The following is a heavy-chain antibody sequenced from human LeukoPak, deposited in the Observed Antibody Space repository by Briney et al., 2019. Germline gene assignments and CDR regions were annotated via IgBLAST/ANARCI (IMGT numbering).Heavy chain of an antibody. Sequence: GRSLRLSCAASGFTFSSYAMHWVRQAPGKGLEWVAVISYDGSNKYYADSVKGRSTISRDNSKNTLYLQMNSLRAEDTAVYYCARESSSVAFDIWGQGTMVTVSS. CDR1: GFTFSSYA. J-gene: IGHJ3*02. CDR2: ISYDGSNK. V-gene: IGHV3-30-3*01. D-gene: IGHD3-22*01. CDR3: ARESSSVAFDI.